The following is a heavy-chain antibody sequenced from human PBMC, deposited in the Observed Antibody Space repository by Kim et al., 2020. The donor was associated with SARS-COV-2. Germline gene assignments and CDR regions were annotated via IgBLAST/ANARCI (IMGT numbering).Heavy chain of an antibody. Sequence: YADSVKGRFIISRDNSKNTLYLQMNSLRAEDTAVYYCARDPWGLEGFDIWGQGTMVTVSS. V-gene: IGHV3-66*01. CDR3: ARDPWGLEGFDI. D-gene: IGHD3-16*01. J-gene: IGHJ3*02.